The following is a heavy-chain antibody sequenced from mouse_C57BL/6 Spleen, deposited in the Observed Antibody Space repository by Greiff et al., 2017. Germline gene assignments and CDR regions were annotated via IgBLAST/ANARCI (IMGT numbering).Heavy chain of an antibody. CDR2: ISSGSSTN. J-gene: IGHJ3*01. Sequence: EVKVEESGGGLVKPGGSLKLSCAASGFTFSDYGMHWVRQAPEKGLEWVAYISSGSSTNYYADTVKGRFTISRDNAKNTLFLQMTSLRAEDTAMYYCARTSWFAYWGQGTLVTVSA. V-gene: IGHV5-17*01. CDR1: GFTFSDYG. CDR3: ARTSWFAY.